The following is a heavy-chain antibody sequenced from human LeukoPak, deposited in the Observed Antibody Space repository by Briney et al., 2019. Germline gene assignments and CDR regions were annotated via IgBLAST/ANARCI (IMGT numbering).Heavy chain of an antibody. Sequence: SETLSLTCTVSGGSISSGGYYWSWIRQHPGKGLEWIGYIYYSGSTYYNPSLKSRVTISVDTSKDQFSLKLSSVTAADTAVYYCAREGGLGAFDIWGQGTMVTVSS. CDR1: GGSISSGGYY. CDR2: IYYSGST. J-gene: IGHJ3*02. V-gene: IGHV4-31*03. D-gene: IGHD3-16*01. CDR3: AREGGLGAFDI.